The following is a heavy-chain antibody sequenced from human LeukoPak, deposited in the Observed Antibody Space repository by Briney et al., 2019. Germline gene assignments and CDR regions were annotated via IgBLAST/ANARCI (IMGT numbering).Heavy chain of an antibody. CDR1: GFTFSSYG. CDR2: IWYDGSNK. CDR3: ARGNYYYYYGMDV. V-gene: IGHV3-33*01. J-gene: IGHJ6*02. Sequence: GRSLRLSCAASGFTFSSYGMHWVRQAPGKGLEWVAVIWYDGSNKYYADSVKGRFTISRDNSKNTLYLQMNSLRAEDTAVYYCARGNYYYYYGMDVWGQGTTVTVSS.